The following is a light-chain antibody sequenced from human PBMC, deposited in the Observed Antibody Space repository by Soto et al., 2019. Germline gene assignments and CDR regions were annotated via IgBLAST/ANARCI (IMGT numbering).Light chain of an antibody. CDR3: QCYDTGLSGHVV. V-gene: IGLV1-40*01. CDR2: GNT. J-gene: IGLJ2*01. CDR1: GSNIGAGFD. Sequence: QAVVTQPPSLSGAPGQNIIISCTGGGSNIGAGFDVHWYQQLPGTAPKLLIYGNTNRPSGVPDRFSGSKSGTSASLVITGRQAEDEADDYCQCYDTGLSGHVVFGGGTQLTVL.